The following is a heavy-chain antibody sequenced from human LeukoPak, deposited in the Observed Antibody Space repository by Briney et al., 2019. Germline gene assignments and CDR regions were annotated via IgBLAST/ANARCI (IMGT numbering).Heavy chain of an antibody. V-gene: IGHV3-23*01. Sequence: GGSLRLSCAASGFTFSSYAMHWVRQAPGKGLEWVSAISGSGGSTYYADSVKGRFTISRDNSKNTLYLQMNSLRAEDTAVYYCAKGQHPDCSGGSCYSNYYYYYYMDVWGKGTTVTVSS. CDR2: ISGSGGST. D-gene: IGHD2-15*01. J-gene: IGHJ6*03. CDR1: GFTFSSYA. CDR3: AKGQHPDCSGGSCYSNYYYYYYMDV.